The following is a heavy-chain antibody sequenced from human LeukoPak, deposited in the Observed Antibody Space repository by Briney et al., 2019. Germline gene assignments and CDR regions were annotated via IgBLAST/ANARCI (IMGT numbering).Heavy chain of an antibody. Sequence: SETLSLTCTVSGGSISSSSYYWGWIRQPPGKGLEWIGSIYYSGSTYYNPYLKSRVTISVDTSKNQFSLKLSSVTAADTAVYYCARRQMDRGFDYWGQGTLVTVSS. CDR2: IYYSGST. CDR3: ARRQMDRGFDY. J-gene: IGHJ4*02. V-gene: IGHV4-39*01. CDR1: GGSISSSSYY. D-gene: IGHD2-8*01.